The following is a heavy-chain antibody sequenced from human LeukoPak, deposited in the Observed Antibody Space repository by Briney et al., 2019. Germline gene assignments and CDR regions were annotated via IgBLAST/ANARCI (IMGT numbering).Heavy chain of an antibody. V-gene: IGHV3-23*01. D-gene: IGHD3/OR15-3a*01. J-gene: IGHJ4*02. CDR3: ARDQRTYYYNY. CDR2: ISGSGGST. CDR1: GFTFSSYG. Sequence: GGSLTLSCAASGFTFSSYGMSWVRQAPGKGLEWVSAISGSGGSTYYADSVKGRLTISRDNSKNTLYLQMNSLRADDTAVYYCARDQRTYYYNYWGQGTLVTVSS.